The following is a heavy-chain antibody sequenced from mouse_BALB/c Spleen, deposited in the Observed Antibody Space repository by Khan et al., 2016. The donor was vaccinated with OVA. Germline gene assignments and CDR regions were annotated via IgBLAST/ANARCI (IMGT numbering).Heavy chain of an antibody. CDR1: GYTFTDYN. CDR3: TRHGYVAWFTY. J-gene: IGHJ3*01. CDR2: IYPGSNNT. D-gene: IGHD2-2*01. Sequence: QIQLVQSGAELARPGASVKLSCKASGYTFTDYNINWVKQRTGQGLEWIGEIYPGSNNTYYNEKFKGKATLTADKSSSTAYMQLSSLTSEDSAVYYCTRHGYVAWFTYWGQGTLVTVSA. V-gene: IGHV1-77*01.